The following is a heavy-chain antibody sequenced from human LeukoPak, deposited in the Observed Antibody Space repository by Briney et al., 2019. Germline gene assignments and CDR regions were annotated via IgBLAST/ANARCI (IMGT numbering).Heavy chain of an antibody. CDR1: GYTFTNNY. V-gene: IGHV1-46*01. CDR3: ARDQEGFDY. J-gene: IGHJ4*02. Sequence: ASVKVSCKASGYTFTNNYIHWVRQAPGQGLEWMGMIYPRDGSTIYAQKSQGRVTVTTDTSTSTVHMELSGLRSEDTAVYYCARDQEGFDYWGQGTLVTVSS. CDR2: IYPRDGST.